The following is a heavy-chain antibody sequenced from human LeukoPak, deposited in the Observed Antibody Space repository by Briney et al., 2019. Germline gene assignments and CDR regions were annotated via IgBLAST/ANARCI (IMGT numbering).Heavy chain of an antibody. CDR3: ARTFSESYYYYGMDV. Sequence: PSETLSLTCTVSGGSISSYYWSWIRQPPGKGMEWIGYVYYSGRTNYNPSLKSRVTISVDTSKNQFSLKLSSVTAADTAVYYCARTFSESYYYYGMDVWGQGTTVTVSS. CDR2: VYYSGRT. V-gene: IGHV4-59*01. D-gene: IGHD1-26*01. CDR1: GGSISSYY. J-gene: IGHJ6*02.